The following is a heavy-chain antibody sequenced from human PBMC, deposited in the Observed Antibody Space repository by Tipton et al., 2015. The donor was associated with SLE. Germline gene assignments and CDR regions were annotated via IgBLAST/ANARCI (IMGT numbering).Heavy chain of an antibody. CDR2: IYNRGST. Sequence: TLSLTCTVSGGSMNSHYWSWIRQSPGKGLEWIGDIYNRGSTNYNPSLKSRVTISVDTSKNQFSLKLRSVTAADTAVYYCAGAWQGYCSGGTCYVLDYWGQGTLVTVSS. CDR3: AGAWQGYCSGGTCYVLDY. V-gene: IGHV4-59*11. CDR1: GGSMNSHY. D-gene: IGHD2-15*01. J-gene: IGHJ4*02.